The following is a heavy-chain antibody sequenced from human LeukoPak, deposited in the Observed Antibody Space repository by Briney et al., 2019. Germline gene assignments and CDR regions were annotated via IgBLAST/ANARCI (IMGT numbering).Heavy chain of an antibody. CDR3: ASCLSPAVGWFDP. CDR1: GFTFSDYY. D-gene: IGHD3-10*01. CDR2: ISSSGSTI. Sequence: PGGSLRLSCAASGFTFSDYYMSWIRQAPGKGLEWVSYISSSGSTIYYADSVKGRFTISRDNAKNSLYLQMNSLRAEDTAVYYCASCLSPAVGWFDPWGQGTLVTASS. V-gene: IGHV3-11*01. J-gene: IGHJ5*02.